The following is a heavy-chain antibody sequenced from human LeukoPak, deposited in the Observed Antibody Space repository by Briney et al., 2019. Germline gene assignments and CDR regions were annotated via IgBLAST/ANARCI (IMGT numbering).Heavy chain of an antibody. CDR3: AKRGVVIRVILVGFHKEAYYFDS. CDR2: IKEDGSVM. D-gene: IGHD3-22*01. CDR1: GFPFSNYW. V-gene: IGHV3-7*03. J-gene: IGHJ4*02. Sequence: GSLRLSCAASGFPFSNYWMSWVRQAPGKGLEWVANIKEDGSVMYYGDSLKGRFTISRDSAQNSLYLQMNSLTVEDTAVYFCAKRGVVIRVILVGFHKEAYYFDSWGQGALVTVSS.